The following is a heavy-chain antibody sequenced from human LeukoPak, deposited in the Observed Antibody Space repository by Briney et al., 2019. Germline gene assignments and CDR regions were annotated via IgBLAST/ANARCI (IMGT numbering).Heavy chain of an antibody. J-gene: IGHJ5*02. CDR1: GGSISSSSYY. D-gene: IGHD2-2*01. CDR3: ARHDVGRYCSSTSCYVGPNWFDP. Sequence: PSETLSLTCTVSGGSISSSSYYWGWIRQPPGKGLEWIGSIYYSGSTYYNPSLKSRVTISVDTSKSQFSLKLSSVTAADTAVYYCARHDVGRYCSSTSCYVGPNWFDPWGQGTLVTVSS. CDR2: IYYSGST. V-gene: IGHV4-39*01.